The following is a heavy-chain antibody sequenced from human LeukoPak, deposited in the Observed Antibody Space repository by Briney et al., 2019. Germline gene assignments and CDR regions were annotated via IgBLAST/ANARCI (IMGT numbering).Heavy chain of an antibody. CDR2: IYYGGST. D-gene: IGHD2-2*01. CDR3: ARDAGHQLSRRNYYAMDV. V-gene: IGHV4-39*07. J-gene: IGHJ6*02. CDR1: GASISSSSYY. Sequence: PSETLSLTCTVSGASISSSSYYWGWTRQPPGKGLEWIGSIYYGGSTYYNPSLKSRVTISVDTSKNQFSLKVNSVTAADTAVYYCARDAGHQLSRRNYYAMDVWGQGTTVTVSS.